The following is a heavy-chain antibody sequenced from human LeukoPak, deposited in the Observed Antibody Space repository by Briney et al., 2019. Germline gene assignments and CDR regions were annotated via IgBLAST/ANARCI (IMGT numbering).Heavy chain of an antibody. CDR2: IIPIFGTA. V-gene: IGHV1-69*06. CDR3: ARWGGGSPPPHWYFDL. D-gene: IGHD2-15*01. Sequence: ASVKVSCKASGGTFSSYAISWVRQAPGQGLEWMGGIIPIFGTANYAQKFQGRVTITADKSTSTAYMELSSLRSEDTAVYYCARWGGGSPPPHWYFDLWGRGTLVTVSS. CDR1: GGTFSSYA. J-gene: IGHJ2*01.